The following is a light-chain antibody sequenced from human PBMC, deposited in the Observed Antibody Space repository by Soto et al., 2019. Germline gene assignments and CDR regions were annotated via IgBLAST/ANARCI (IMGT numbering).Light chain of an antibody. J-gene: IGLJ1*01. V-gene: IGLV2-14*01. CDR2: EVS. CDR3: SSYTSTSTTYV. CDR1: TSDVGGYNY. Sequence: QSVLTQPASVSGSPGQSITISCTGTTSDVGGYNYVCWYQQHPGKAPKLMIYEVSNRPSGVSTRFSGSKSGNTASLTISGLQAEDEADYYCSSYTSTSTTYVFGNGTKVTV.